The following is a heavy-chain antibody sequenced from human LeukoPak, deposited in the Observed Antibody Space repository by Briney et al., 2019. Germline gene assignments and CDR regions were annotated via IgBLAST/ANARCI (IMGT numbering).Heavy chain of an antibody. D-gene: IGHD3-22*01. CDR3: ASYYDSSGKDY. Sequence: GGSLRLSCAASGFTFSDYYMSWIRQAPGKGLEWVSYISSSDSTIYYADSVKGRFTISRDNSKNTLYLQMNSLRAEDTAVYYCASYYDSSGKDYWGQGTLVTVSS. J-gene: IGHJ4*02. CDR1: GFTFSDYY. CDR2: ISSSDSTI. V-gene: IGHV3-11*01.